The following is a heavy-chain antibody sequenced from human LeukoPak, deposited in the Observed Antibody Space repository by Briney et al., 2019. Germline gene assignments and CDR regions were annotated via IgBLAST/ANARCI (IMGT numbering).Heavy chain of an antibody. CDR3: ARADTEAFDI. Sequence: SETLSLTCTVSGGSISSYYWSWIRQPPGKGLEWIGYIYYSGSTNYNPSLKSRVTISVETSKNEFSLKLRSVTAADTAVYYCARADTEAFDIWGQGTMVTVSS. D-gene: IGHD5-18*01. V-gene: IGHV4-59*01. CDR1: GGSISSYY. J-gene: IGHJ3*02. CDR2: IYYSGST.